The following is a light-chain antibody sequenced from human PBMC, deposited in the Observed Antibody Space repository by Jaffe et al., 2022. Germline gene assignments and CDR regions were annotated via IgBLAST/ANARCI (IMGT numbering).Light chain of an antibody. J-gene: IGLJ2*01. V-gene: IGLV2-18*02. Sequence: QSALTQPPSVSGSPGQSVTISCTGTSSDVGSYNRVSWYQQPPGTAPKLMIYEVSNRPSGVPDRFSGSKSGNTASLTISGLQAEDEADYYCSSYTSSSTLFGGGTKLTVL. CDR2: EVS. CDR1: SSDVGSYNR. CDR3: SSYTSSSTL.